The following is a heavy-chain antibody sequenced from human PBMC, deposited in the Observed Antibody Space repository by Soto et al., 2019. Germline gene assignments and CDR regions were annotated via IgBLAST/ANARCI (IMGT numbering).Heavy chain of an antibody. D-gene: IGHD2-21*02. CDR2: ISSSGSTI. J-gene: IGHJ4*02. CDR3: ARDQLIVVVTAPDY. V-gene: IGHV3-11*01. Sequence: LRLSCAASGFTFSDYYMGWIRQAPGKGLEWVSYISSSGSTIYYADSVKGRFTISRDNAKNSLYLQMNSLRAEDTAVYYCARDQLIVVVTAPDYWGQGTLVTVSS. CDR1: GFTFSDYY.